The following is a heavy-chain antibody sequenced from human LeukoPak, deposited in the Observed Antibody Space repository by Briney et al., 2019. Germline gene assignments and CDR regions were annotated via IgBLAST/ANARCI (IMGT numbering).Heavy chain of an antibody. CDR3: ARGGGSYYGNGLDY. Sequence: PSETLSLTCTVSGGSISSYYWSWIRQPPGKGLEWIGEINHSGSTNYNPSLKSRVTISVDTSKDQFSLKLSSVTAADTAVYYCARGGGSYYGNGLDYWGQGTLVTVSS. J-gene: IGHJ4*02. CDR1: GGSISSYY. V-gene: IGHV4-34*01. D-gene: IGHD1-26*01. CDR2: INHSGST.